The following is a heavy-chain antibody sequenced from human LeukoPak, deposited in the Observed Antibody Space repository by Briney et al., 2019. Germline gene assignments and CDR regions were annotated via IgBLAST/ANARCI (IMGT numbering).Heavy chain of an antibody. Sequence: GESLKISCQGSGYTFTNYWIAWVRQMPGKGLEWMGIAYPGDSDTRYSPSFQGQVSISADKSINTAYLQWGSLKASDTAMYYCARRGFCSGGSCFSAPFDLWGQGTLLTGSS. V-gene: IGHV5-51*01. CDR3: ARRGFCSGGSCFSAPFDL. J-gene: IGHJ4*02. CDR2: AYPGDSDT. D-gene: IGHD2-15*01. CDR1: GYTFTNYW.